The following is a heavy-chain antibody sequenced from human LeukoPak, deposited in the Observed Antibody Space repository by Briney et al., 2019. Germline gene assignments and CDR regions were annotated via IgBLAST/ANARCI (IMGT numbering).Heavy chain of an antibody. D-gene: IGHD3-10*01. CDR2: IYHSGST. V-gene: IGHV4-38-2*02. CDR3: ARHHNHYYGSGSYFY. Sequence: SETLSLTCNVSGYSISSDYYWGWIRLPPGKGLEWIGCIYHSGSTYYNPSLKSRVTISVDTSKNQFSLKLSSVIAADTAVYYCARHHNHYYGSGSYFYWGQGTLVTVSS. J-gene: IGHJ4*02. CDR1: GYSISSDYY.